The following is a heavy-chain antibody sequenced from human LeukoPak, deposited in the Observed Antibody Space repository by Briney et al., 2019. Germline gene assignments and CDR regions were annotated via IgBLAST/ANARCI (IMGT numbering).Heavy chain of an antibody. D-gene: IGHD1-1*01. CDR3: GWGTGTGFDY. CDR1: GFTFRNDW. CDR2: IKSKTDGEKT. J-gene: IGHJ4*02. V-gene: IGHV3-15*01. Sequence: GGSLRLSCAASGFTFRNDWMSWVRQAPGKGLEWVGLIKSKTDGEKTDYAAPVKGRFIISRDDSQVTLDLHMNSLKSEDTAVYYCGWGTGTGFDYRGQGTLVTVSS.